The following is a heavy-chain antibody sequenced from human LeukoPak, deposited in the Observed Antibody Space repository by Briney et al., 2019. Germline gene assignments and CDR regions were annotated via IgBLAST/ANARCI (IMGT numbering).Heavy chain of an antibody. CDR1: GFTFSSHW. J-gene: IGHJ4*02. Sequence: PGRSLRLSCVDSGFTFSSHWMSWVRQAPGKGLEWVANIKQDGNEKYYADSVKGRFTISRDNAKNSVYLQMNSLRAEDTAVYYCATIEAVRFHYWGQGTLVTVSS. V-gene: IGHV3-7*01. CDR3: ATIEAVRFHY. CDR2: IKQDGNEK. D-gene: IGHD2/OR15-2a*01.